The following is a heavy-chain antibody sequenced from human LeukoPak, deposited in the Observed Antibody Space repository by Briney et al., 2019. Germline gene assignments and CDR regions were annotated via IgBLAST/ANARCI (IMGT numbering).Heavy chain of an antibody. D-gene: IGHD3-22*01. V-gene: IGHV3-23*01. Sequence: GGSLRLSCAASGFTFSSYAMSWVRQAPGKGLEWVSAISGSGGSTYYADSVKGRFTISRDNSENMLYLQMNSLRVEDTAVYFCAKDRPNYYGSNGHYYRRDGDYWGQGTLVTVSS. J-gene: IGHJ4*02. CDR2: ISGSGGST. CDR1: GFTFSSYA. CDR3: AKDRPNYYGSNGHYYRRDGDY.